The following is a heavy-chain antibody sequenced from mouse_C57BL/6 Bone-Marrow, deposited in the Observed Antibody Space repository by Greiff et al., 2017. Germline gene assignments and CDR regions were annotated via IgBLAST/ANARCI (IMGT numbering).Heavy chain of an antibody. J-gene: IGHJ1*03. V-gene: IGHV1-55*01. CDR3: ARGLLRGYWYFDV. CDR2: IYPGSGST. Sequence: VQLQQSGAELVKPGASVKMSCKASGYTFTSYWITWVKQRPGQGLEWIGDIYPGSGSTNYNEKFKSKATLTVDTSSSTAYMQLSSLTSVDSAVYYCARGLLRGYWYFDVWGTGTTVTVSS. CDR1: GYTFTSYW. D-gene: IGHD1-1*01.